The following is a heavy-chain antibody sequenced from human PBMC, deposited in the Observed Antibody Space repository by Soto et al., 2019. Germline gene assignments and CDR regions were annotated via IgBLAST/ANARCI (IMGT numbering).Heavy chain of an antibody. CDR1: GFTFSSYW. V-gene: IGHV3-7*04. CDR3: ARDGDGDQPPDY. J-gene: IGHJ4*02. Sequence: EVQLVESGGGLVHPGGSLRLSCGVSGFTFSSYWMNWVRQAPGKGLEWVAIIKADGSEQYYVDSVKGRLTISSDNAKNSLYLQMNSLRVEDTAVYYCARDGDGDQPPDYWGQGTLVTVSS. CDR2: IKADGSEQ. D-gene: IGHD7-27*01.